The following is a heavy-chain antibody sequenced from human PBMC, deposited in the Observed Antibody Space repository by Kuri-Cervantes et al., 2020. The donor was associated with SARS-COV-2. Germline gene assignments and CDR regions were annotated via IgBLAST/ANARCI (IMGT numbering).Heavy chain of an antibody. V-gene: IGHV5-51*01. CDR2: IYPGDSDT. D-gene: IGHD2-15*01. CDR1: GYSFTSYW. CDR3: ARLPPNYSGGSCYDGYYYYGMDV. Sequence: GESLKISCKGSGYSFTSYWIGWVRQMPGKGLEWMGIIYPGDSDTRYSPSFQGQVTISADKSISTAYLQWSSLKASDTAMYYCARLPPNYSGGSCYDGYYYYGMDVWGQGTTVTVSS. J-gene: IGHJ6*02.